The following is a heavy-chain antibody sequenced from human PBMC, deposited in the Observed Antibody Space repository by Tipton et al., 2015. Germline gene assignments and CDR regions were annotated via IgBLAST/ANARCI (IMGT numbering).Heavy chain of an antibody. V-gene: IGHV4-59*12. CDR1: GGSISNYY. Sequence: TLSLTCTVSGGSISNYYWNWIRQPPGKGLEWIGYISYSGSPNYNPSLRSRVTISVDASKNQFSLQLSTITAADTAVYYCARGHCVSGWYSHYFDLWGRGSLITVSS. J-gene: IGHJ2*01. CDR2: ISYSGSP. D-gene: IGHD6-19*01. CDR3: ARGHCVSGWYSHYFDL.